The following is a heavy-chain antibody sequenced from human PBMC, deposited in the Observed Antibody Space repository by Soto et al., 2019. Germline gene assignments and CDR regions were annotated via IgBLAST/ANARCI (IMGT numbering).Heavy chain of an antibody. Sequence: QVHLVQSGAEVKKPGTSVKVSCKASGYTFTSYGISWVRQAPGQGLEWMGWINGYNGNTNYAQKFQGRVSMTTDTSTRTAYMELRSLRSDDTAVFYCAGGVAYSTSYPNFDYWGQGTLVTVSS. CDR2: INGYNGNT. D-gene: IGHD6-6*01. CDR3: AGGVAYSTSYPNFDY. J-gene: IGHJ4*02. V-gene: IGHV1-18*01. CDR1: GYTFTSYG.